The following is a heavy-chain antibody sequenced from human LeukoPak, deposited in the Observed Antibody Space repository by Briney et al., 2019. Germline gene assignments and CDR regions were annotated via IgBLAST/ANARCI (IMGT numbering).Heavy chain of an antibody. D-gene: IGHD3-22*01. CDR2: IYYSGST. CDR1: GGSVSSGGYY. Sequence: SETLSLTCTVSGGSVSSGGYYWSWIRQPPGKGLEWIGYIYYSGSTTYNPPLKSRVTISVDTSKNQFSLKLSSVTAADTAVYYCARATYYYDSSGSYVRYYFDYWGQGTLVTVSS. CDR3: ARATYYYDSSGSYVRYYFDY. V-gene: IGHV4-61*08. J-gene: IGHJ4*02.